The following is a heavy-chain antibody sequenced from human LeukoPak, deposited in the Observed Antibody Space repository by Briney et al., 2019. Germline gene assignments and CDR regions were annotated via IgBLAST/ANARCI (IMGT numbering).Heavy chain of an antibody. V-gene: IGHV1-18*01. CDR1: GYTFTDYG. D-gene: IGHD3-10*01. Sequence: ASVKVSCKASGYTFTDYGINWVRQAPGQGLEWMAWISTSNGNTNYAQKFQGRVTTTTDTATSTASMELRSLRSDDTAVYYCATAMVRGYFSSGTPLPGGYWGQGTLVTVSS. CDR2: ISTSNGNT. J-gene: IGHJ4*02. CDR3: ATAMVRGYFSSGTPLPGGY.